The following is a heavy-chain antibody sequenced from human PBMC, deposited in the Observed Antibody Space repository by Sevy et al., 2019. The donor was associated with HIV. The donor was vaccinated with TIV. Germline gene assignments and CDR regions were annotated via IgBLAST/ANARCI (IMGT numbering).Heavy chain of an antibody. J-gene: IGHJ6*02. CDR1: GFTIRTYN. CDR2: ISSSSTYI. Sequence: GGSLRLSCAASGFTIRTYNMNWVRQAPGKGLEWVSSISSSSTYIYYEDSVKGRSTISTENAKNSLYLQMSSLRAEETAVYYCASDLVIPATTYYFYYGLDVWGQGTTVTVSS. CDR3: ASDLVIPATTYYFYYGLDV. D-gene: IGHD2-15*01. V-gene: IGHV3-21*01.